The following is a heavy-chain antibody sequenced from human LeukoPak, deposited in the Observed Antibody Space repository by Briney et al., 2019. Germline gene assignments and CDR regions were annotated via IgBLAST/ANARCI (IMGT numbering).Heavy chain of an antibody. Sequence: SGGSLRLSCAASGFTFSNFGMQWVRQAPGKGLEWLAVVSHDGSTTFYADSVKGRFTISRDNSKNTLHLQMDSLRAEDTALYYCAKGVVVADTVERYFDNWGQGTLVTVSS. D-gene: IGHD2-15*01. V-gene: IGHV3-30*18. CDR1: GFTFSNFG. CDR3: AKGVVVADTVERYFDN. CDR2: VSHDGSTT. J-gene: IGHJ4*02.